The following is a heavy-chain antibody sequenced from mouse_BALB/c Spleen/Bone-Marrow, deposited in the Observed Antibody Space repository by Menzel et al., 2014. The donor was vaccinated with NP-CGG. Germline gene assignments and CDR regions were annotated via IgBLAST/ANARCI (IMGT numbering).Heavy chain of an antibody. Sequence: EVQLQQSGPELVKPGASVKVSCKASGYVFTSYNMFWVKQSHGKSLEWIGYIDPYSGGTNYNQKFKGKATLTVDKSSNTAYMHLNSLTSEDSAVYHCARELSRAMDYWGQGTSVTVSS. CDR2: IDPYSGGT. V-gene: IGHV1S135*01. CDR3: ARELSRAMDY. D-gene: IGHD1-1*01. J-gene: IGHJ4*01. CDR1: GYVFTSYN.